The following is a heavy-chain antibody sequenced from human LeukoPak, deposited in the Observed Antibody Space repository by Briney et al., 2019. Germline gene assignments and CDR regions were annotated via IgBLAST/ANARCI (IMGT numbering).Heavy chain of an antibody. J-gene: IGHJ4*02. CDR2: ISNNGGYT. CDR1: GFTFSSSA. V-gene: IGHV3-23*01. CDR3: AKDPYSSSWYADY. Sequence: GGSLRLSCAASGFTFSSSAMSWVRQAPGKGLEWVSAISNNGGYTYYADSVQGRFTISRDNSKNTLYLQMNSLRAEDTAVYYCAKDPYSSSWYADYWGQGTLVTVSS. D-gene: IGHD6-13*01.